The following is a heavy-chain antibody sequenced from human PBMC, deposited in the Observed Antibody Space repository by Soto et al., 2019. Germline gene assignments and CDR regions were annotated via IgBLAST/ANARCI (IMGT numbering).Heavy chain of an antibody. J-gene: IGHJ4*02. CDR1: GNSFMSYW. CDR2: IYPADSHT. V-gene: IGHV5-51*01. D-gene: IGHD1-1*01. CDR3: ARRRAWNDAFHF. Sequence: GESLKISCKGSGNSFMSYWVGWVRQMPVKGLEWMGVIYPADSHTRYSPSFQVQVTFSVDKSLSTAYLQWNTLKASDTARYFCARRRAWNDAFHFWGQGVLVTVSS.